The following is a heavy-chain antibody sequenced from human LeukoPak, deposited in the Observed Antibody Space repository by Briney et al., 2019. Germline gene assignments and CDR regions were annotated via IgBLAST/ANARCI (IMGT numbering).Heavy chain of an antibody. CDR3: TRGGPGDY. V-gene: IGHV3-49*04. CDR1: GFTFGDYA. J-gene: IGHJ4*02. D-gene: IGHD3-10*01. Sequence: GVSLRLSCTASGFTFGDYAMSWVRQAPGKGLEWIGFIRTKAYGGTTEYAASVKGRFTISRDDSKSIAYVQMNSLKTEDTAVYYCTRGGPGDYWGQGTLVTVSS. CDR2: IRTKAYGGTT.